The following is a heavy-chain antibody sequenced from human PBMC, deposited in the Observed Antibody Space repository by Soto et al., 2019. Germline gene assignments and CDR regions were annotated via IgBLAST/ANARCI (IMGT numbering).Heavy chain of an antibody. CDR1: GFTFSSCG. J-gene: IGHJ6*02. Sequence: QVQLVESGGGVVQPGRSLRLSCAGSGFTFSSCGMHWVRQAPGKGLEWVAAISYDGSNKYYADSVKGRFTVSRDNSKNTLYLQMNSLRAEDTAVYSCAKEIQEKFQVGGLHYGMDVWGQGTTVTVSS. D-gene: IGHD2-15*01. CDR3: AKEIQEKFQVGGLHYGMDV. CDR2: ISYDGSNK. V-gene: IGHV3-30*18.